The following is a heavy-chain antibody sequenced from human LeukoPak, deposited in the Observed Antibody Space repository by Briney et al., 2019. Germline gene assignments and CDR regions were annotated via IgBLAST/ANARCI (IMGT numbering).Heavy chain of an antibody. V-gene: IGHV4-39*02. CDR2: MYYSGST. J-gene: IGHJ3*02. CDR3: ASRSLQYGADAFDI. D-gene: IGHD2/OR15-2a*01. CDR1: GGSINSRSYF. Sequence: PSETLSLPCTVSGGSINSRSYFWRWIRQPPAKGLERIVSMYYSGSTYYNPSLKSRVTISVYTSKNHFSLNLRSVSAADPAVYYCASRSLQYGADAFDIWGQGTMVTVSS.